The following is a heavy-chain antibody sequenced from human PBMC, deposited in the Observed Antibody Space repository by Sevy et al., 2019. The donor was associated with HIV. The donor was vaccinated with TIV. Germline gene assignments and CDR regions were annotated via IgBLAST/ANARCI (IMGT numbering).Heavy chain of an antibody. D-gene: IGHD6-13*01. Sequence: GGSLGLSCEGSGYTFSNYWMHWVRQAPGKGLEWVSRVNSDGSTAYADSVKGRFTISRDNAENTMSLQTNSLRAEDTALYYCVAANSWEDYWGQGTLVTVSS. CDR2: VNSDGST. CDR3: VAANSWEDY. V-gene: IGHV3-74*01. J-gene: IGHJ4*02. CDR1: GYTFSNYW.